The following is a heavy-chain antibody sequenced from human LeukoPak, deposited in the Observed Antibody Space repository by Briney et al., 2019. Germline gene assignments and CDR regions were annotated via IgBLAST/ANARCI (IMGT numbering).Heavy chain of an antibody. V-gene: IGHV3-74*01. CDR1: GFTFISYW. D-gene: IGHD7-27*01. CDR3: ARNNWGIDY. J-gene: IGHJ4*02. CDR2: INGYGSST. Sequence: GGSLRLSCAASGFTFISYWMHWVRQAPGKGLVWVSRINGYGSSTDFADSVKGRFTISRDNAKNTLYLQMNSLRAEDTAMYYCARNNWGIDYWGQGTLVTVSS.